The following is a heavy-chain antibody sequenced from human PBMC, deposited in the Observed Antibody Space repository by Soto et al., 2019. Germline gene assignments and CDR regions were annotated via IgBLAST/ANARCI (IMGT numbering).Heavy chain of an antibody. D-gene: IGHD2-8*01. J-gene: IGHJ4*02. V-gene: IGHV1-46*01. CDR3: ARTWYCTNGVCPFDY. CDR2: INPSGGST. CDR1: GYTFTSYY. Sequence: SVKVSCKASGYTFTSYYMHWVRQAPGQGLEWMGIINPSGGSTSYAQKFQGRVTMTRDTSTSTVYMELSSLRSEDTAVYYCARTWYCTNGVCPFDYWGQGTLVTVSS.